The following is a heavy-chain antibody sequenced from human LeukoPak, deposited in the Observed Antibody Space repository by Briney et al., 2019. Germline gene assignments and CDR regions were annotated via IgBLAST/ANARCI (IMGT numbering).Heavy chain of an antibody. V-gene: IGHV3-30-3*01. D-gene: IGHD3-3*01. CDR1: GFTFSSYA. J-gene: IGHJ5*02. CDR2: ISYDGSNK. Sequence: PGGSLRLSCAASGFTFSSYAMHWVRQAPGKGLEWVAVISYDGSNKYYADSVKGRFTISRDNSKNTLYLQMNSLRAEDTAVYYCARDPHITIFGVVISPMSGFDPWGQGILVTVSS. CDR3: ARDPHITIFGVVISPMSGFDP.